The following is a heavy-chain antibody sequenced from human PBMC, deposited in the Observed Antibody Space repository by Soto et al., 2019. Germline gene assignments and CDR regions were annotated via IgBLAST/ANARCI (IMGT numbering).Heavy chain of an antibody. D-gene: IGHD5-12*01. CDR2: IRSKAYGGTT. V-gene: IGHV3-49*03. CDR1: GFTFGDYA. J-gene: IGHJ6*02. CDR3: TSESSGYHFSYSSRMAV. Sequence: GGSLRLSCTASGFTFGDYAMSWFRQAPGKGLEWVGFIRSKAYGGTTEYAASVKGRFTISRDDSKSIAYLQMNSLKTEDTAVYYCTSESSGYHFSYSSRMAVSGHFPTLTVSS.